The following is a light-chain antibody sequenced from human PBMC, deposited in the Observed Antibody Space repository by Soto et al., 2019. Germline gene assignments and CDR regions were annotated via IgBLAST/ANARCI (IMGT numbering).Light chain of an antibody. V-gene: IGLV2-14*01. CDR3: TSYTSSGPWV. CDR2: EVN. J-gene: IGLJ3*02. CDR1: SGDVGGYNY. Sequence: QSALTQHASVSGSPGQSITISCTGTSGDVGGYNYVSWYQLDPGKAPKLIIYEVNNRPSGVSNRFSGSKSGNTASLTISGLQAEDEADYYCTSYTSSGPWVFGAGTKLTVL.